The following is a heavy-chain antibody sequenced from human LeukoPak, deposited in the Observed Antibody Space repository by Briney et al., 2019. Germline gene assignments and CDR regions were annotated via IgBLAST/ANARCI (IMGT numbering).Heavy chain of an antibody. Sequence: SETLSLTCTVSGGSITNYYWSWLRQPPGKGLEWLAYIYYSGSTNSNPSLKSRVTISVDTSKNQFSLKLSSVTAADTAVYYCARDACSGGSCYLGGFDYWGQGTLVTVSS. J-gene: IGHJ4*02. CDR1: GGSITNYY. V-gene: IGHV4-59*01. D-gene: IGHD2-15*01. CDR2: IYYSGST. CDR3: ARDACSGGSCYLGGFDY.